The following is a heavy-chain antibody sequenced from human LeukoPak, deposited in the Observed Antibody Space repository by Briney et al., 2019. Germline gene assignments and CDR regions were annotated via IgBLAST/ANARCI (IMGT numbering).Heavy chain of an antibody. Sequence: NPGGSLRLSCAASGFTFSSYSMNWVRQAPGKGLEWVSSLSSSSSYIYYADSVKGRFTISRDNAKNSLYLQMNSLRAEDTAVYYCARDREFYSEGYYYYYMDVWGKGTTVTVSS. V-gene: IGHV3-21*01. J-gene: IGHJ6*03. D-gene: IGHD4-11*01. CDR1: GFTFSSYS. CDR2: LSSSSSYI. CDR3: ARDREFYSEGYYYYYMDV.